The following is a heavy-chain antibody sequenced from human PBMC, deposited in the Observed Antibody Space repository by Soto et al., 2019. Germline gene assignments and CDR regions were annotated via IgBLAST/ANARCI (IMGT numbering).Heavy chain of an antibody. D-gene: IGHD3-22*01. CDR2: IYYTGST. Sequence: QVQLQESGPGLVKPSETLSLTCSVSGGSVSSGSYYWSWIRQPPGRGLEWIGYIYYTGSTKYNASLESRITISIDTSKNQFSLKLNSVIAADTVVYYCAREGAHNQDSSGYELDYWGQGTLVIVSS. J-gene: IGHJ4*02. V-gene: IGHV4-61*01. CDR3: AREGAHNQDSSGYELDY. CDR1: GGSVSSGSYY.